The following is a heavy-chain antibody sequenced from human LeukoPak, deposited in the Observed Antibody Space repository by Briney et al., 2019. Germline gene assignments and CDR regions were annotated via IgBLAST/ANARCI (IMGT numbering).Heavy chain of an antibody. CDR1: GSTFSDYY. D-gene: IGHD6-13*01. J-gene: IGHJ4*02. CDR3: ARTWGSSTNLDY. V-gene: IGHV3-11*04. CDR2: ISSSGSTI. Sequence: GGSLRLSCAASGSTFSDYYMSWIRQAPGKGLEWVSYISSSGSTIYYADSVKGGFTISRDNAKNSLYLQMNSLRAEDTAVYYCARTWGSSTNLDYWGQGTLVTVSS.